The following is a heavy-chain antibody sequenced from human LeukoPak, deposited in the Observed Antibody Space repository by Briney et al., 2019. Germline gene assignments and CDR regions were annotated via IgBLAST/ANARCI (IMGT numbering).Heavy chain of an antibody. J-gene: IGHJ6*02. CDR1: GFSFITYW. Sequence: PGGSLRLSCAASGFSFITYWMTWVRQAPGKGLEWVANIKAGGSEIYYVDSVKVRFTISKDNAKNSLYLQMNSLRAEDTAVYYCARYITGDGMDVWGQGTTVTVSS. V-gene: IGHV3-7*04. CDR2: IKAGGSEI. CDR3: ARYITGDGMDV. D-gene: IGHD7-27*01.